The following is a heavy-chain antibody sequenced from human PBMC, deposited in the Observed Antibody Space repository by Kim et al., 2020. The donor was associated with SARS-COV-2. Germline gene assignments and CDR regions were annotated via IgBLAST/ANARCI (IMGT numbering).Heavy chain of an antibody. CDR1: GFTFSSYA. CDR3: ARDFAITFGGVIVTHDAFDI. Sequence: GGSLRLSCAASGFTFSSYAMHWVRQAPGKGLEWVAVISYDGSNKYYADSVKGRFTISRDNSKNTLYLQMNSLRAEDTAVYYCARDFAITFGGVIVTHDAFDIWGQGTMVTVSS. V-gene: IGHV3-30*04. D-gene: IGHD3-16*02. J-gene: IGHJ3*02. CDR2: ISYDGSNK.